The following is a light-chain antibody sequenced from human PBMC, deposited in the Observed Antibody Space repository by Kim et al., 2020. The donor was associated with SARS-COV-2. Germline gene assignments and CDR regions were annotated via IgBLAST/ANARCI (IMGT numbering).Light chain of an antibody. Sequence: SVGDRFTITCRASQGISNYLAWYQQKPGKVPKLLIYAASTLQSGVPSRFSGSGSGTDFTLTISSLQPEDVATYYCQKYNSAPPFTFGPGTKVDIK. V-gene: IGKV1-27*01. CDR1: QGISNY. CDR2: AAS. CDR3: QKYNSAPPFT. J-gene: IGKJ3*01.